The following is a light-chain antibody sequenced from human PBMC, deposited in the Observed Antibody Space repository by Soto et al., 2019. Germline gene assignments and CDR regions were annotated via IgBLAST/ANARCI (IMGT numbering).Light chain of an antibody. Sequence: QSVLTQPASVSGSPGQSXTISCTGTSSDVGSYNLVSWYQQHPGKAPKLMIYEDIERPSGVSNRFSGSKSGNTASLTISGLQTEDEADYYCCSYAGGTSVVFGGGTKVTVL. V-gene: IGLV2-23*01. J-gene: IGLJ2*01. CDR2: EDI. CDR3: CSYAGGTSVV. CDR1: SSDVGSYNL.